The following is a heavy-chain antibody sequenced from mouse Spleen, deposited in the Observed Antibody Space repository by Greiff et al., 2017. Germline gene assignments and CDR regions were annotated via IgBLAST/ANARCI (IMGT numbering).Heavy chain of an antibody. Sequence: VKLQESGPELVKPGASVKISCKASGYAFSSSWMNWVQQRPGKGLEWIGRIYPGAGDTNYNGKFKGKATLTDDKSSSTAYMQLSSLTSEDSAVYWCARTYYGSSYGAMDYWGQGTSGTVSS. D-gene: IGHD1-1*01. CDR1: GYAFSSSW. CDR2: IYPGAGDT. V-gene: IGHV1-82*01. J-gene: IGHJ4*01. CDR3: ARTYYGSSYGAMDY.